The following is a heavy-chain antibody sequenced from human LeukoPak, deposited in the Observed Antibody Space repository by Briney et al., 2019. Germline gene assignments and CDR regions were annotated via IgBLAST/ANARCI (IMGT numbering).Heavy chain of an antibody. V-gene: IGHV3-7*03. Sequence: GGSLRLSCAASGFTFSSYWMSWVRQAPGKGLEWVANINKDGGEKYYVDSVKGRFTIFRDNAKNSLYLQMHSLRADDTAVYYCVKDYPPRYSGSPPAYWGQGTLVTVSS. CDR3: VKDYPPRYSGSPPAY. D-gene: IGHD1-26*01. J-gene: IGHJ4*02. CDR1: GFTFSSYW. CDR2: INKDGGEK.